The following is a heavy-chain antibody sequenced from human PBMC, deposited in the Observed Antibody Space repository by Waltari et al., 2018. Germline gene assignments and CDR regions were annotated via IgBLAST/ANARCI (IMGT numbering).Heavy chain of an antibody. CDR3: ASQNGGNSWWLDP. D-gene: IGHD2-21*02. CDR1: EFTFSGYW. J-gene: IGHJ5*02. CDR2: INSDESTT. Sequence: EVQLVESGGGLVQPGGSLRLSCAASEFTFSGYWMHWVRQAPGKGLVWVSRINSDESTTSYAASVQGRFTISRDNANNTLYLQMNRLRAEDTAVYYCASQNGGNSWWLDPWGQGTLVTVSS. V-gene: IGHV3-74*01.